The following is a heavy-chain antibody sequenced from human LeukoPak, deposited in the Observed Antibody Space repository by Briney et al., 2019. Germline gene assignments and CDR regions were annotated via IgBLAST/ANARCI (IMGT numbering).Heavy chain of an antibody. J-gene: IGHJ4*02. Sequence: PGVSLRLPRAASGLTFSYYAMRWVRQAPAKGREGVSAISGSSGSTYTADPVKDRLTLSRDNCQHTLFLQMNRLRAEHTPLYYSARIARGGLAGLFDYWGQGTLVTVSS. D-gene: IGHD6-19*01. CDR3: ARIARGGLAGLFDY. CDR2: ISGSSGST. CDR1: GLTFSYYA. V-gene: IGHV3-23*01.